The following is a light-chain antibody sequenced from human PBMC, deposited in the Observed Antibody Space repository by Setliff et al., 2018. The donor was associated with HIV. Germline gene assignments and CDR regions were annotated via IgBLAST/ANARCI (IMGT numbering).Light chain of an antibody. V-gene: IGLV2-23*02. J-gene: IGLJ1*01. CDR3: YSYAGSSTPYV. Sequence: QSALTQPASVSGSPGQSITISCTGTSSDVGTYNLVSWYQQHPGKAPKLMIYEVSKRPSGVSNRFSGSKSANAASLTISGLQADDEADYYCYSYAGSSTPYVFGTGTKVTVL. CDR2: EVS. CDR1: SSDVGTYNL.